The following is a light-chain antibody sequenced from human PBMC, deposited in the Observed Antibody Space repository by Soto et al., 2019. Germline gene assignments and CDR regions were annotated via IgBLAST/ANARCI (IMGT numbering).Light chain of an antibody. J-gene: IGLJ3*02. V-gene: IGLV1-47*01. Sequence: QPVLTQPPSVSGTPGQRVIISCSGGTSNIGTNYVYWFQHLPGTAPKLLIYRNDQRPSGVPERFSGSKSGTSASLAISGLRPEDEAHYYCAGWDETLSGVFGGGTKLTV. CDR3: AGWDETLSGV. CDR1: TSNIGTNY. CDR2: RND.